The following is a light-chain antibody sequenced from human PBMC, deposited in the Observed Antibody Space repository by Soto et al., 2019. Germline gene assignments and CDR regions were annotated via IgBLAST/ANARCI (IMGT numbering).Light chain of an antibody. CDR3: SSYTSSSTVL. CDR2: EVS. V-gene: IGLV2-14*01. J-gene: IGLJ2*01. CDR1: SSDVGGYNY. Sequence: QSVLTQPASVSGSPRQSITISCTGTSSDVGGYNYVSWYQQHPGEAPKLMIYEVSNRPSGVSNHFSGSKSGNTASLTISGLQAEDEAVYYCSSYTSSSTVLFGGGTKLTVL.